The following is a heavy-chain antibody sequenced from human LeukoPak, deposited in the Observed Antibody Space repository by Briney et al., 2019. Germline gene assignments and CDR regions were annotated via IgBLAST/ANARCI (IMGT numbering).Heavy chain of an antibody. CDR1: GGSISSGSYY. V-gene: IGHV4-61*02. CDR3: ARYTIFGVVRDYYYYMDV. Sequence: SQTLSLTCTVSGGSISSGSYYWSWTRQPAGKGLEWIGRIYTSGSTNYNPSLKSRVTISVDTSKNQFSLKLSSVTAADTAVYYCARYTIFGVVRDYYYYMDVWGKGTTVTVSS. CDR2: IYTSGST. D-gene: IGHD3-3*01. J-gene: IGHJ6*03.